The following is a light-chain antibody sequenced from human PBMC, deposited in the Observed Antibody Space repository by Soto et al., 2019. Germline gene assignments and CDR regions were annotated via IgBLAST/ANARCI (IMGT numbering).Light chain of an antibody. CDR3: QQFDDSRPAFT. V-gene: IGKV3-20*01. Sequence: ESVLTQSPGSLSLSPGERATRSCRASQTVNSKFLNWYQHKPGQAPRLLIYGASIRATGIPDRFSGSRSGADFTLTITRLEPEDFAVYFCQQFDDSRPAFTFGQGTKLEI. CDR2: GAS. J-gene: IGKJ2*01. CDR1: QTVNSKF.